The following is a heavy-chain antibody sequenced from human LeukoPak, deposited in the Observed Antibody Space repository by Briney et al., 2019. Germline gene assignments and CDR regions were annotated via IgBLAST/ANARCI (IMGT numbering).Heavy chain of an antibody. Sequence: PSETLSLTCTVSGGSISSGDYYWSWIRQPPGKGLEWIGYIYYSGSTYCNPSLKSRVTISVDTSKNQFSLKLSSVTAADTAVYYCARGYCSSTSCPLDWFDPWGQGTLVTVSS. V-gene: IGHV4-30-4*08. CDR2: IYYSGST. CDR1: GGSISSGDYY. D-gene: IGHD2-2*01. CDR3: ARGYCSSTSCPLDWFDP. J-gene: IGHJ5*02.